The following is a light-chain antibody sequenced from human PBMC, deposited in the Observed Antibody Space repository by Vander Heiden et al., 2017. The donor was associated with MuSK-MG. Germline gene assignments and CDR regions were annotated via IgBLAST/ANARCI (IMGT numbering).Light chain of an antibody. Sequence: SYELTQPLSVSVALGQTARINCGGNNIGSKNVHWYQQKPGQAPVLVIYRDSNRPSGIPERFSGSNSGNTATLTISRAQAGDEADYYCQVWDSSTVVFGGGTKLTVL. CDR2: RDS. J-gene: IGLJ2*01. CDR3: QVWDSSTVV. CDR1: NIGSKN. V-gene: IGLV3-9*01.